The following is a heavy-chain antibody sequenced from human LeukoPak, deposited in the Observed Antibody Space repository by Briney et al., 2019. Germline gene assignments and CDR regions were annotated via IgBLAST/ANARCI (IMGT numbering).Heavy chain of an antibody. CDR1: GDSISSYY. CDR3: ARGGVVMDV. J-gene: IGHJ6*03. D-gene: IGHD3-16*01. Sequence: SETLSLTCTVPGDSISSYYWSWFRQPPGKGLEWIGYIYYSGSTNYNPSLKSRVTISVDTSKNQFSLNLSSVTAADTAVYYCARGGVVMDVWGKGTTVTVSS. CDR2: IYYSGST. V-gene: IGHV4-59*01.